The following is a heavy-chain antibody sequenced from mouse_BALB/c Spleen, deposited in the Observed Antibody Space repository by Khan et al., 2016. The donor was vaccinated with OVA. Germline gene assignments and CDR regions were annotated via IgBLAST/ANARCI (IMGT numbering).Heavy chain of an antibody. CDR1: GFSLSRYN. CDR2: IWGGGGT. D-gene: IGHD2-14*01. CDR3: ARAYYRYDGYYAMDY. J-gene: IGHJ4*01. V-gene: IGHV2-6-4*01. Sequence: VQLKESGPGLVAPSQSLSITCTVSGFSLSRYNIHWVCQPPGKGLEWLGMIWGGGGTDYNSTLKSRLSISKDNSKSQVFLKMNSLQTDDSAMYYCARAYYRYDGYYAMDYWGQGTSVTVSS.